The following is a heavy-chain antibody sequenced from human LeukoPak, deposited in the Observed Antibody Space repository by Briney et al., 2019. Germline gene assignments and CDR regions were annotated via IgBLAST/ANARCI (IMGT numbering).Heavy chain of an antibody. V-gene: IGHV5-51*01. CDR2: IYPGDSDT. CDR1: GSSFTSYW. J-gene: IGHJ4*02. Sequence: GASLQISCQGSGSSFTSYWIGWVRQLPGKGLEWMGIIYPGDSDTRYSPSFQGQVTISADKSISTAYLQWSSLKASDTAMYYCARRRGSRYSSSWYYFDYWGQGTLVTVSS. CDR3: ARRRGSRYSSSWYYFDY. D-gene: IGHD6-13*01.